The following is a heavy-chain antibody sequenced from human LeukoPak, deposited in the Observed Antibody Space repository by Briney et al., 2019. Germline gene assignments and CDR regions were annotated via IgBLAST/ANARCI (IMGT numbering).Heavy chain of an antibody. V-gene: IGHV1-2*02. CDR1: GYTFTSYY. Sequence: ASVKVSCKASGYTFTSYYMHWVRQAPGQGLEWMGWINPNSGGTNYAQKFQGRVTMTRDTSISTAYMELSRLRSDDTAVYYCARQSIVPAAIDAFDIWGQGTMVTVSS. J-gene: IGHJ3*02. CDR3: ARQSIVPAAIDAFDI. CDR2: INPNSGGT. D-gene: IGHD2-2*02.